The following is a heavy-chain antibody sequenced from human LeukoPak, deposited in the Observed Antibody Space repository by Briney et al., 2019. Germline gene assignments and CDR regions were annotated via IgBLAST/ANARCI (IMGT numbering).Heavy chain of an antibody. J-gene: IGHJ4*02. CDR3: ARAADFIVVVPAATTGYYFDY. CDR2: ISGSGGST. V-gene: IGHV3-23*01. Sequence: SGGSLRLSCAASGFTFSSYAMSWVRQAPGKGLEWVSAISGSGGSTYYADSVKGRFTISRDNAKNSLYLQMNSLRAEDTALYYCARAADFIVVVPAATTGYYFDYWGQGTLVTVSS. CDR1: GFTFSSYA. D-gene: IGHD2-2*01.